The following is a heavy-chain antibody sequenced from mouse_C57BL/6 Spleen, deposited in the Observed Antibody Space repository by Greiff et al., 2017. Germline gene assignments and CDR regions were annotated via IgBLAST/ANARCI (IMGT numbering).Heavy chain of an antibody. CDR1: GYAFSSSW. Sequence: VQLQQSGPELVKPGASVKISCKASGYAFSSSWMNRVKQRPGKGLEWIGRIYPGDGDTNYNGKFKGKATLTADKSSSTAYMQLSSLTSEDSAVYFCARPTVVPYWYFDVWGTGTTVTVSS. CDR3: ARPTVVPYWYFDV. V-gene: IGHV1-82*01. D-gene: IGHD1-1*01. J-gene: IGHJ1*03. CDR2: IYPGDGDT.